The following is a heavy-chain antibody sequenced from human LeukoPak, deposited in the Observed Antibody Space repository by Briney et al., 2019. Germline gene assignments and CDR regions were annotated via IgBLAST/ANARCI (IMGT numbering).Heavy chain of an antibody. D-gene: IGHD2-15*01. V-gene: IGHV1-2*02. J-gene: IGHJ6*03. CDR3: ARGVVAATFYYYMDV. Sequence: EASVKVSCKASGYTFSSYDINWVRQAPGQGLEWMGWINPSSGGTNYPQKFQGRVTMTRDTSLSTAYMELSGLRSDDTAVYYCARGVVAATFYYYMDVWGKGTTVTVSS. CDR1: GYTFSSYD. CDR2: INPSSGGT.